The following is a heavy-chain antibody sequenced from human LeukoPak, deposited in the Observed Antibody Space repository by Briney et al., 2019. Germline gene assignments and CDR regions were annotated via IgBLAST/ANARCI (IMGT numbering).Heavy chain of an antibody. V-gene: IGHV3-30-3*01. CDR3: AGLSAYSSSWYNY. CDR2: ISYDGSSK. D-gene: IGHD6-13*01. J-gene: IGHJ4*02. CDR1: GFTFSSYA. Sequence: GGSLRLSCAASGFTFSSYAIHWVRQAPGKGLEWVAVISYDGSSKYYADSVKGRFTISRDNSKNTLFLQMNSLRADDTAVYYCAGLSAYSSSWYNYWGQGTLVTVSS.